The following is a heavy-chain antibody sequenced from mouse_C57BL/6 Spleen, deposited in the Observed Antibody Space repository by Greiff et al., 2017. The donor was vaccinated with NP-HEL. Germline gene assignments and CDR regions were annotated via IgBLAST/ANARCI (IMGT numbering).Heavy chain of an antibody. D-gene: IGHD1-1*02. J-gene: IGHJ3*01. Sequence: EVQVVESGGGLVKPGGSLKLSCAASGFTFSSYAMSWVRQTPEKRLEWVATISDGGSYTYYPDNVKGRFTISRDNAKNNLYLQMSHLKSEDTAMYYCARGAMGAYWGQGTLVTVAA. CDR3: ARGAMGAY. V-gene: IGHV5-4*01. CDR2: ISDGGSYT. CDR1: GFTFSSYA.